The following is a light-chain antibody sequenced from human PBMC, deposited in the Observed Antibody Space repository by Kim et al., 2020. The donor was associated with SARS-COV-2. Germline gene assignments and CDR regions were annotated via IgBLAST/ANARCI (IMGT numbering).Light chain of an antibody. CDR3: MQALQTPPT. Sequence: PASISCRSSQSRLESSGDNYLDWYLQKPGQAPQLLIYLGSNRASGVPDRFSGSGSGTDFILKISRVEAEDVGVYYCMQALQTPPTFGQGTRLEIK. CDR1: QSRLESSGDNY. V-gene: IGKV2-28*01. CDR2: LGS. J-gene: IGKJ5*01.